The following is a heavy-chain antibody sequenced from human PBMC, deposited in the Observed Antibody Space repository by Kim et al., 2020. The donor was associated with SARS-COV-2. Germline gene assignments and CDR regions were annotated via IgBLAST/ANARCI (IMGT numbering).Heavy chain of an antibody. Sequence: SVKVSCKASGGTFSSYAISWVRQAPGQGLEWMGRIIPILGIANYAQKFQGRVTITADKSTSTAYMELSSLRSEDTAVYYCARDYGDSRRPFDYWGQGTLVTVSS. CDR3: ARDYGDSRRPFDY. CDR2: IIPILGIA. CDR1: GGTFSSYA. D-gene: IGHD4-17*01. J-gene: IGHJ4*02. V-gene: IGHV1-69*04.